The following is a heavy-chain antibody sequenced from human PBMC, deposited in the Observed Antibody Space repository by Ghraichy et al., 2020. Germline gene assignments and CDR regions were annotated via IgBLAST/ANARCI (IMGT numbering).Heavy chain of an antibody. V-gene: IGHV3-30*18. J-gene: IGHJ3*02. D-gene: IGHD2-21*01. CDR3: AKELQIEGDAFDI. CDR2: ISYDGSNK. Sequence: GGSLRLSCAASGFTFSSYGMHWVRQAPGKGLEWVAVISYDGSNKYYADSVKGRFTISRDNSKNTLYLQMNSLRAEDTAVYYCAKELQIEGDAFDIWGQGTMVTVSS. CDR1: GFTFSSYG.